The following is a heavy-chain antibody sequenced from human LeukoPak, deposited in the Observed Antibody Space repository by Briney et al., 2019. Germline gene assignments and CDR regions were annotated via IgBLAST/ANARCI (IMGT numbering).Heavy chain of an antibody. CDR1: GDSISGYY. CDR2: MYSSGST. D-gene: IGHD6-19*01. J-gene: IGHJ5*02. Sequence: SETLSLTCSVSGDSISGYYWSWIRQPAGKGLEWIGRMYSSGSTIYNPSLKSRVTMSADTSKSQFSLKLSSVTAADTAVYYCASVRGYSSGWYASGFDPWGQGTLVTVSS. CDR3: ASVRGYSSGWYASGFDP. V-gene: IGHV4-4*07.